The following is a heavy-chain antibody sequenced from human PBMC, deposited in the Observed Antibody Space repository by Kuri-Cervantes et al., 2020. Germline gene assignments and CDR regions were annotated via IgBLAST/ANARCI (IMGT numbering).Heavy chain of an antibody. CDR2: INPNSGGT. V-gene: IGHV1-2*02. CDR1: GYTFTYRY. Sequence: ASVKVSCKASGYTFTYRYLHWVRQAPGQGLEWMGWINPNSGGTNYAQKFQGRVTMTRDTSISTAYMELSSLRSEDTAVYYCVSAVVAVTSWFGPWGQGTLVTVSS. D-gene: IGHD2-15*01. CDR3: VSAVVAVTSWFGP. J-gene: IGHJ5*02.